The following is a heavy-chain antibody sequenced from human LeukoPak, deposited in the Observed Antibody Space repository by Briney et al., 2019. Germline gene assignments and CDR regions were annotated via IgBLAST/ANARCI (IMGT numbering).Heavy chain of an antibody. CDR2: IKEDGSER. Sequence: PGGSLRLTCEVSGFTFSSYWMSWVRETPGKGLEWVANIKEDGSERDYVDSVKGRFTISRDNVKNSLYLQMNSLRAEDTGVYYCARGGVYSGSQYWGQGTLVTV. J-gene: IGHJ4*02. D-gene: IGHD1-26*01. CDR3: ARGGVYSGSQY. V-gene: IGHV3-7*01. CDR1: GFTFSSYW.